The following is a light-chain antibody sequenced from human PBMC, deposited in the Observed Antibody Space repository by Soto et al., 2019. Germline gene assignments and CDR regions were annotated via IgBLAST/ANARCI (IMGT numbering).Light chain of an antibody. CDR2: AAS. CDR3: QQSNSLPPT. Sequence: DIQMTQSPSSVSASVGDRVTITCRASQGISRWLAWYQQKPGRAPKLLIYAASSLQSGVPSRFSGSGSGTDFTLTISNPQTEDLATYYCQQSNSLPPTFGGGTKVEIK. J-gene: IGKJ4*01. V-gene: IGKV1-12*01. CDR1: QGISRW.